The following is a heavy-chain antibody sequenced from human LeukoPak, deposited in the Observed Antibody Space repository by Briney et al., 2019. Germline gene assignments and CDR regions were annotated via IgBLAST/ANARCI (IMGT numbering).Heavy chain of an antibody. Sequence: GASVKVSCKASGGTFSSYTISWVRQAPGQGLEWMGRIIPILGIANYAQKFQGRVTITADKSTSTAYMELSSLRSEDTAVYYCARVEYSSSWYSPYYFDYWGQGTLVTVSS. D-gene: IGHD6-13*01. CDR2: IIPILGIA. V-gene: IGHV1-69*02. CDR3: ARVEYSSSWYSPYYFDY. CDR1: GGTFSSYT. J-gene: IGHJ4*02.